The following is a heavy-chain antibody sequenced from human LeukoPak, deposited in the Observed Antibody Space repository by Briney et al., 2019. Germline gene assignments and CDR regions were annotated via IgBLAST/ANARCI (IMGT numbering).Heavy chain of an antibody. D-gene: IGHD3-16*01. J-gene: IGHJ4*02. CDR2: IRYDGTTK. Sequence: GGSLRLSCAASGFTFSSSGMHWVRQAPGKGLEWVAFIRYDGTTKSYAESVKGRFTISRDTSKNTLYLQMNSLRTEDTAVYYCVKDKGGTYYFDYWGQGTLVTVSS. CDR3: VKDKGGTYYFDY. V-gene: IGHV3-30*02. CDR1: GFTFSSSG.